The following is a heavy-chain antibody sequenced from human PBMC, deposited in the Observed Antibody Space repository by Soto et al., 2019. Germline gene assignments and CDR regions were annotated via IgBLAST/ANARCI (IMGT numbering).Heavy chain of an antibody. CDR1: GGPISSGGYS. CDR3: ARGYSYTEIDY. D-gene: IGHD5-18*01. J-gene: IGHJ4*02. V-gene: IGHV4-30-2*01. CDR2: IFHSGST. Sequence: SETLSLTCAVSGGPISSGGYSWSWIRQPPGKGLEWIGYIFHSGSTYYNPSLKSRVTISVDRSKNQFSLKLSSVTAADTAVYYCARGYSYTEIDYWGQGTLVTVSS.